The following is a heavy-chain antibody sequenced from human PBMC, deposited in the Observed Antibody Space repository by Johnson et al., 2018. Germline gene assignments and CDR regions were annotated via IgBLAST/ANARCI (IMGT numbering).Heavy chain of an antibody. CDR3: AKALVATTGHYYYYGMDV. CDR2: ISWNSGYI. V-gene: IGHV3-9*01. D-gene: IGHD5-12*01. CDR1: GFTFDDYA. Sequence: VQLVQSGGGLVQPGRSLRLSCAASGFTFDDYAMHWVRQAPGKGLEWVSGISWNSGYIGYADSVKGRFTISRDNAKNSLYLQMNSLRAEDTALDYCAKALVATTGHYYYYGMDVWGQGTTVTVSS. J-gene: IGHJ6*02.